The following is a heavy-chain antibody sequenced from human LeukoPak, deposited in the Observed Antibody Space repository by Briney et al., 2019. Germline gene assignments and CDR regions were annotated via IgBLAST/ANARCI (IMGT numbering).Heavy chain of an antibody. CDR1: GGTFSSYA. CDR2: IIPIFGTA. CDR3: ARNPVSYYYYMDV. D-gene: IGHD5/OR15-5a*01. Sequence: SVKVSRKASGGTFSSYAISWVRRAPGQGLEWMGGIIPIFGTANYAQKFQGRVTITADESTSTAYMELSSLRSEDTAVYYCARNPVSYYYYMDVWGKGTTVTVSS. V-gene: IGHV1-69*01. J-gene: IGHJ6*03.